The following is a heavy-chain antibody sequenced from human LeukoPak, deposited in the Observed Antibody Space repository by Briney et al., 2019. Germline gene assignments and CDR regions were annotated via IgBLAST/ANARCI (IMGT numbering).Heavy chain of an antibody. J-gene: IGHJ4*02. CDR1: GFTFSSYW. CDR3: AKDNAQRGYSYGSFDY. CDR2: ISGSGGST. D-gene: IGHD5-18*01. V-gene: IGHV3-23*01. Sequence: GGSLRLSCAASGFTFSSYWMSWVRQAPGKGLEWVSAISGSGGSTYYADSVKGRFTISRDNSKNTLYLQMNSLRAEDTAVYYCAKDNAQRGYSYGSFDYWGQGTLVTVSS.